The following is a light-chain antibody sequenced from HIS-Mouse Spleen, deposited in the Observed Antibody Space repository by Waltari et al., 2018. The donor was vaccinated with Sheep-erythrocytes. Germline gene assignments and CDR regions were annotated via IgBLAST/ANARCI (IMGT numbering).Light chain of an antibody. J-gene: IGLJ3*02. V-gene: IGLV2-23*01. CDR2: EGS. CDR1: SSDVGSYNL. Sequence: QSALTQPASVSGSPGQSITLSCTATSSDVGSYNLVSWYQQHPGKAPKRMIYEGSKRPSGVSNRFSGSKSGNTASLTISGLQAEDEADYYCCSYAGSSTPWVFGGGTKLTVL. CDR3: CSYAGSSTPWV.